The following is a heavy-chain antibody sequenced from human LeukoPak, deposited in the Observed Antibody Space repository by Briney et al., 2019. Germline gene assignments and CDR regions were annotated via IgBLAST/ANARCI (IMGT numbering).Heavy chain of an antibody. CDR3: ARGSSWVKIDY. CDR1: GGSISSYY. Sequence: PSETLSLTXTVSGGSISSYYWSWIRQPPGKGMEWIGYIYYSGSTNYNPSLKSRVTISVDTSKNQFSLKLSSVTAADTAVYYCARGSSWVKIDYWGQGTLVTVSS. CDR2: IYYSGST. D-gene: IGHD6-13*01. V-gene: IGHV4-59*01. J-gene: IGHJ4*02.